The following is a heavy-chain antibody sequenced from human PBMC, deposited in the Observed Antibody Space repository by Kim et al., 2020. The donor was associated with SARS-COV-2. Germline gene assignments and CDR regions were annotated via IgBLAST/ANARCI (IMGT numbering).Heavy chain of an antibody. CDR3: ARHLYDFWSGYHFDY. CDR1: GYTFTSYG. D-gene: IGHD3-3*01. CDR2: ISAYNGNT. J-gene: IGHJ4*02. V-gene: IGHV1-18*01. Sequence: ASVKVSCKASGYTFTSYGISWVRQAPGQGLEWMGWISAYNGNTNYAQKLQGRVTMTTDTSTSTAYMELRSLRSDDTAVYYCARHLYDFWSGYHFDYWGQGTLVTVSS.